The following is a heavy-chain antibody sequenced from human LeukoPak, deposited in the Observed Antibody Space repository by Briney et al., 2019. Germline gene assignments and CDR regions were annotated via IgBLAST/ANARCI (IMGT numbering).Heavy chain of an antibody. V-gene: IGHV4-39*01. CDR3: ARLGRRESMDV. CDR1: GGSISSSSYY. CDR2: IYYSGST. Sequence: SETLSLTCTVSGGSISSSSYYWGWIRQPPGKGLEWIGSIYYSGSTYYNPSLKSRVTISVDTSKNQFSLKRSSVTAADTAVYYCARLGRRESMDVWGQGTTVTVSS. J-gene: IGHJ6*02.